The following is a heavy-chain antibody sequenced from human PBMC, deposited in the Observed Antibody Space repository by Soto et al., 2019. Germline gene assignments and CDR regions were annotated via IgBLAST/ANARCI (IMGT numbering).Heavy chain of an antibody. Sequence: GSVKVYCKASGYTFTSFVISWVRQETDQGLEWMGWISAYNGNTNYAQKLQGRVTMTTDTSTSTAYMELRSLRSDDTAVYYCASGGSSGWYLKYFQHWGQGTLVTVSS. CDR3: ASGGSSGWYLKYFQH. D-gene: IGHD6-19*01. CDR2: ISAYNGNT. CDR1: GYTFTSFV. J-gene: IGHJ1*01. V-gene: IGHV1-18*04.